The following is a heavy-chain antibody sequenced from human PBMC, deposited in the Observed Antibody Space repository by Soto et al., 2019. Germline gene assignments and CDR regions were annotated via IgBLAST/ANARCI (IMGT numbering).Heavy chain of an antibody. V-gene: IGHV4-4*02. J-gene: IGHJ4*02. CDR2: SYHSGST. CDR3: VRGAYMARAFYFHK. D-gene: IGHD2-2*02. Sequence: QVQLQESGPGLVNPSGTLSRKCTVSGDSVTPNNWWGWVRQPPGKGLEWIGESYHSGSTSYNSSLKSRVSISIDKSTNQFSLKMTALTAAATALYSGVRGAYMARAFYFHKWGQGAVVTVSS. CDR1: GDSVTPNNW.